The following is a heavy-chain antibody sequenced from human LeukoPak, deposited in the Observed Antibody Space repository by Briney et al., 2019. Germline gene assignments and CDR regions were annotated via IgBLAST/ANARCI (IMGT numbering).Heavy chain of an antibody. D-gene: IGHD3-3*01. CDR1: GYTFTGYY. Sequence: ASVKVSCKASGYTFTGYYMHWVRQATGQGLEWMGWMNPNSGNTGYAQKFQGRVTMTRNTSISTAYMELSSLRSEDTAVYYCARHYYDFWSGYIEIIDYWGQGTLVTVSS. CDR3: ARHYYDFWSGYIEIIDY. J-gene: IGHJ4*02. V-gene: IGHV1-8*02. CDR2: MNPNSGNT.